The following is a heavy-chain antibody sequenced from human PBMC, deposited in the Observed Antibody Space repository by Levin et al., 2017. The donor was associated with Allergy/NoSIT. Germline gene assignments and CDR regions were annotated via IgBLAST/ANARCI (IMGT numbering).Heavy chain of an antibody. CDR1: GDSVSSNSAA. CDR3: AREISAGWDY. CDR2: TYYRSKWYY. V-gene: IGHV6-1*01. D-gene: IGHD6-25*01. J-gene: IGHJ4*02. Sequence: NPSETLSLTCAISGDSVSSNSAAWNWIRQSPSRGLEWLGRTYYRSKWYYEYALFVKSRITINPDTSKNQFSLQLNSVTPEDTAVYYCAREISAGWDYWGQGTLVAVSA.